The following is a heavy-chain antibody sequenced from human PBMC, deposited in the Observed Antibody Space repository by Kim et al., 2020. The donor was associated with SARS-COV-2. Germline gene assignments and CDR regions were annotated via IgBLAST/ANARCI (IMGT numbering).Heavy chain of an antibody. J-gene: IGHJ6*03. D-gene: IGHD2-2*01. CDR3: ARVPAARYYYYYMDV. Sequence: DSGKGRFTISRDNAKNSLYLTMNSLRAEDTAVYYCARVPAARYYYYYMDVWGKGTTVTVSS. V-gene: IGHV3-11*01.